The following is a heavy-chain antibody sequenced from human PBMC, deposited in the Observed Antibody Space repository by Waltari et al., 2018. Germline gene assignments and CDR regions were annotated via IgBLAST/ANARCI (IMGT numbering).Heavy chain of an antibody. D-gene: IGHD3-10*01. CDR1: GGSFSGYY. V-gene: IGHV4-34*01. CDR2: INHIGST. J-gene: IGHJ6*02. Sequence: QVQLQQWGAGLLKPSETLSLTCAVYGGSFSGYYWSWIRQPPGKGLEWIGEINHIGSTNYTPSLKSRVTISVDTSKTQFSLKLSSVTAADTAVYYCARGVGSGSYYYYYYYGMDVWGQGTTVTVSS. CDR3: ARGVGSGSYYYYYYYGMDV.